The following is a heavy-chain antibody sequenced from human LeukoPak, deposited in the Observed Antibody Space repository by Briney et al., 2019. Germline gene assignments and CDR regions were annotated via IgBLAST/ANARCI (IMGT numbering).Heavy chain of an antibody. CDR2: IIPIFGTA. CDR3: ARDKWYSSGWRAGDY. J-gene: IGHJ4*02. Sequence: GASVKDSCKASGGTFSSYASSWVRQAPGQGLEWMGGIIPIFGTANYAQKFQGRVTITADEATSTAYMELSSLRSEDTAVYYCARDKWYSSGWRAGDYWGQGTLVTVSS. CDR1: GGTFSSYA. D-gene: IGHD6-19*01. V-gene: IGHV1-69*13.